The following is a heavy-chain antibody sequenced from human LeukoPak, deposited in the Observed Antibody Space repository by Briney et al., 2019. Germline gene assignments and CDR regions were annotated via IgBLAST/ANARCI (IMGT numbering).Heavy chain of an antibody. CDR1: GFTFSAYA. Sequence: GGSLRLSCAASGFTFSAYAMSWVRQAPGKRLEWVSDISGNGGSTYYADAVKGRFTISRDNSKNTLYLQMNSLRAEDTAVYYCAKDHDFWSGYSDYWGQGTLVTVSS. CDR3: AKDHDFWSGYSDY. V-gene: IGHV3-23*01. CDR2: ISGNGGST. J-gene: IGHJ4*02. D-gene: IGHD3-3*01.